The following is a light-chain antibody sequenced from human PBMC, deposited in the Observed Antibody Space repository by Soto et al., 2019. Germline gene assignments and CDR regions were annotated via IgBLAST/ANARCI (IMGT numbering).Light chain of an antibody. CDR2: EVT. V-gene: IGLV2-23*02. Sequence: QSALTHPASVSGSPGQSITISCTGTSSDIGSYDLVSWYQQHPGTAPKLIIYEVTKRPSGVSTRFSGSKSGNTASLTISGLQAVDEADYYCCSFADFTYVFGTGTKVTV. J-gene: IGLJ1*01. CDR1: SSDIGSYDL. CDR3: CSFADFTYV.